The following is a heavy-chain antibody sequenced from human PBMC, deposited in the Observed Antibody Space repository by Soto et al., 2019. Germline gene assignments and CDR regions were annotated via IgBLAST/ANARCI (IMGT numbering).Heavy chain of an antibody. CDR3: WAPQYVGTPFDP. D-gene: IGHD1-26*01. CDR2: IKGDGSQT. V-gene: IGHV3-7*03. Sequence: GGSLRLSCAASGFTISYDWLSWVRPAPGKGLEGVANIKGDGSQTKYLDSVRGRFTITRDNAKNSLYVQMSSLGVDDTAVYYCWAPQYVGTPFDPRGQGTLVTVSS. CDR1: GFTISYDW. J-gene: IGHJ5*02.